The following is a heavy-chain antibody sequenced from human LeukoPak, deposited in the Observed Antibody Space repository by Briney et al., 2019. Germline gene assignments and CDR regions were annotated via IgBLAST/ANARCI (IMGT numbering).Heavy chain of an antibody. D-gene: IGHD2-8*02. V-gene: IGHV3-23*01. J-gene: IGHJ4*02. CDR3: ATYRQVLLPFES. CDR1: GFTFNTFA. CDR2: IFPSGGEI. Sequence: GGSLRLSCAASGFTFNTFAMIWVRQPPGKGLEWVSSIFPSGGEIHYADSVRGRFTISRDNSKSTLSLQMNSLRAEDTAINYCATYRQVLLPFESWGQGTLVTVSS.